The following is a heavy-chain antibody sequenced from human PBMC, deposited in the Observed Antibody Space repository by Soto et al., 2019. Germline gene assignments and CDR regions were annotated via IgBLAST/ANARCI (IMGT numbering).Heavy chain of an antibody. CDR3: AISSIVVANPLDY. D-gene: IGHD3-22*01. CDR2: ISGSGGST. J-gene: IGHJ4*02. Sequence: EVQLLESGGGLVQPGGSLRLSCAASGFTFSTYGMSWVRQAPGKGLQWVSAISGSGGSTYYAGSVKGRFTISRDNSKNTLYLQMSSLRVEDTAVYYCAISSIVVANPLDYWGQGTLVTVSS. V-gene: IGHV3-23*01. CDR1: GFTFSTYG.